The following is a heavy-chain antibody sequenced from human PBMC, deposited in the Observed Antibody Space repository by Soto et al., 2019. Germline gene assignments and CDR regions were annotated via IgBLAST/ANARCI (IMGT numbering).Heavy chain of an antibody. CDR2: IIPILGIA. Sequence: QVQLVQSGAEVKKPGSSVKVSCKASGGTFSSYTISWVRQAPGQGLEWMGRIIPILGIANYAQKFQGRVTITADKSTSTAYMELSSLRSEDTAVYYCAREESDSSGYCSPFDYWGQGTLVTVSS. J-gene: IGHJ4*02. CDR1: GGTFSSYT. CDR3: AREESDSSGYCSPFDY. V-gene: IGHV1-69*02. D-gene: IGHD3-22*01.